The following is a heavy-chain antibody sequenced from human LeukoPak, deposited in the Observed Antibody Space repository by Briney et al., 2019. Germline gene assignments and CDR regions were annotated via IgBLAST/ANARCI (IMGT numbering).Heavy chain of an antibody. CDR3: ASGRYDTNWFDP. V-gene: IGHV3-7*05. CDR1: GFTFSKFF. D-gene: IGHD3-9*01. J-gene: IGHJ5*02. Sequence: GGSLRLSCAASGFTFSKFFKSWVRQAPGKGLEWVANIKEDGSEKYYVDSVKGRFTISRDNAKNSMYLQMNSLTAEDTAVYYCASGRYDTNWFDPWGQGTLVTVSS. CDR2: IKEDGSEK.